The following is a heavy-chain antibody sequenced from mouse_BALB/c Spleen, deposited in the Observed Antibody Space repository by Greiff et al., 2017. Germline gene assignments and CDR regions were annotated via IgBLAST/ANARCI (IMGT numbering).Heavy chain of an antibody. D-gene: IGHD1-2*01. CDR3: ARYLLRLKYYFDY. V-gene: IGHV1-9*01. CDR1: GYTFSSYW. Sequence: VQLMESGAELMKPGASVKISCKATGYTFSSYWIEWVKQRPGHGLEWIGEILPGSGSTNYNEKFKGKATFTADTSSNTAYMQLSSLTSEDSAVYYCARYLLRLKYYFDYWGQGTTLTVSS. CDR2: ILPGSGST. J-gene: IGHJ2*01.